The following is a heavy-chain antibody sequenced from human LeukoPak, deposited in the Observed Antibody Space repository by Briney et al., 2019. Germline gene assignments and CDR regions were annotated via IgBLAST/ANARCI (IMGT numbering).Heavy chain of an antibody. J-gene: IGHJ5*02. CDR2: IYPGDSDT. CDR1: GYSFTSYW. CDR3: ARAATVTDNWFDP. D-gene: IGHD4-17*01. Sequence: GESLKISCKGSGYSFTSYWIAWVRQMPGRGLEWMGIIYPGDSDTRYSPSFQGQVTISADKSISIAYLQWSSLKASDTAMYFCARAATVTDNWFDPWGQGTLVTVSS. V-gene: IGHV5-51*01.